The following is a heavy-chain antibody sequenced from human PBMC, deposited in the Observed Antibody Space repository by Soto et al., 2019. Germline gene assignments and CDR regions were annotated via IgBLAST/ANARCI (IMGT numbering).Heavy chain of an antibody. CDR3: AKAADHSSSWYLNLKGAFDI. V-gene: IGHV3-9*01. CDR2: ISWNSGSI. D-gene: IGHD6-13*01. CDR1: GFTFDDYA. J-gene: IGHJ3*02. Sequence: GGSLRLSCAASGFTFDDYAMHWVRQAPGKGLEWVSGISWNSGSIGYADSVKGRFTISRDNAKNSLYLQMNSLRAEDTALYYCAKAADHSSSWYLNLKGAFDIWGQGTMVTVSS.